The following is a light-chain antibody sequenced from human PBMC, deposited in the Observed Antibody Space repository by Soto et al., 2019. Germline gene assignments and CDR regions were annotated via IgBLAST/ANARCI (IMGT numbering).Light chain of an antibody. J-gene: IGLJ1*01. V-gene: IGLV2-14*01. Sequence: QSVLTQPASVSGSPGQSITISCTGTSSDVGGYIYVSWYQQHPGKAPKLMIYDVSNRPSGVSNRFSGSKSGNTASLTISGLQAEDEADYYCSSYTSSSTLLYVFGTGTKLTVL. CDR3: SSYTSSSTLLYV. CDR2: DVS. CDR1: SSDVGGYIY.